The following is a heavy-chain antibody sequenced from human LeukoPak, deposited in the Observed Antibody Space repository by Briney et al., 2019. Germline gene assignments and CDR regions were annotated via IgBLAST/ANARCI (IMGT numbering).Heavy chain of an antibody. CDR3: GRDPNGNYVGAFHF. Sequence: GGSLRLSCAASGFTFSDYAMTWVRLAPGRGLEWVSSITGGGGTSYADSVRGRLTMSRDNSKNTLYLQMDSLRAEDSAIYFCGRDPNGNYVGAFHFWGQGTLVTVSS. CDR2: ITGGGGT. V-gene: IGHV3-23*01. CDR1: GFTFSDYA. D-gene: IGHD4-17*01. J-gene: IGHJ3*01.